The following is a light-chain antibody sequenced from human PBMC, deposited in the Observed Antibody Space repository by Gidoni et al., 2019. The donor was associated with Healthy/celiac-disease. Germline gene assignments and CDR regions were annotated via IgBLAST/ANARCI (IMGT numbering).Light chain of an antibody. CDR1: SSNIGAGYD. CDR2: GNS. Sequence: QSVLTQPPPVSAAPGPVVPITCTGSSSNIGAGYDVHWYQQLPGTAPKLLIYGNSNRPSGVPDRFSGSKSGTSASLAITGLQAEDEADYYCQSYDSSMSGVFGGGTKLTVL. J-gene: IGLJ3*02. V-gene: IGLV1-40*01. CDR3: QSYDSSMSGV.